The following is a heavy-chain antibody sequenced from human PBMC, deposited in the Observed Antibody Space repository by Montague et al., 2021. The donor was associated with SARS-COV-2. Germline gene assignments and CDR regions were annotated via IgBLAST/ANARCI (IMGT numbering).Heavy chain of an antibody. CDR1: GDSISRNNLY. CDR2: ISTTGSP. J-gene: IGHJ5*02. CDR3: TIEGHITTICSGCPRNWFDP. D-gene: IGHD2-2*01. Sequence: ILSLTCTLSGDSISRNNLYWTWIRQPAGKGLEWIGRISTTGSPEYNPSLKSRVTLSLDTSKNQFSLRLSSVTAADTAMYYCTIEGHITTICSGCPRNWFDPWGQGTLVTVSS. V-gene: IGHV4-61*02.